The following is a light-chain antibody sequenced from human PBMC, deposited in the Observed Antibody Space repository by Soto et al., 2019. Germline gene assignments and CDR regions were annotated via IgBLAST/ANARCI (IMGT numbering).Light chain of an antibody. V-gene: IGKV1-39*01. CDR1: QNINTY. CDR3: QQSSTAPFT. Sequence: DIQMTQSPSSVSASVGDRVTITCRASQNINTYLNWYQQKPGKAPKLLIFAASSLQSGVPSRFSGSGSRTDFTLTISSLQPEDFATYYCQQSSTAPFTFGPGTKVDIK. J-gene: IGKJ3*01. CDR2: AAS.